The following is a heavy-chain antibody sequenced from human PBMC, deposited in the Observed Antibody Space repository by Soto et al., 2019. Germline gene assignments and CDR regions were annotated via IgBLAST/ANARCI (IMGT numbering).Heavy chain of an antibody. CDR3: ARDYLWGSYRYSDN. Sequence: QVQLQESGPGLVKPSGTLSLTCAVSGGSISSDNWWSWVRQPPGKGLEWIGAIYHNGNTNYNPSLESRATIPVDTSTNQLSLRLSSVTAADPAVYYCARDYLWGSYRYSDNWGQGTLVTVSS. CDR1: GGSISSDNW. D-gene: IGHD3-16*02. V-gene: IGHV4-4*02. CDR2: IYHNGNT. J-gene: IGHJ4*02.